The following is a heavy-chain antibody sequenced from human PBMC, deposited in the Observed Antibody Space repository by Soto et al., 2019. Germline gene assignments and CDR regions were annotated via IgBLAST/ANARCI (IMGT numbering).Heavy chain of an antibody. J-gene: IGHJ4*02. CDR2: IYYSGST. Sequence: SETLSLTCTVSGGSISSYYWSWIRQPPGKGLEWIGYIYYSGSTNYNPSLKSRVTISVDTSKNQFSLKLSSVTAASTAVYYCARGHRLRFLEWLSIDYWGQGTLVTVSS. CDR3: ARGHRLRFLEWLSIDY. V-gene: IGHV4-59*01. D-gene: IGHD3-3*01. CDR1: GGSISSYY.